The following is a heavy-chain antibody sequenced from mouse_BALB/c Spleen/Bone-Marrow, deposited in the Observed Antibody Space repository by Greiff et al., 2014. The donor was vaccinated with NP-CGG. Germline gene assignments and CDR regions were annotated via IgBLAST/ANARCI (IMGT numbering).Heavy chain of an antibody. J-gene: IGHJ4*01. V-gene: IGHV5-6*01. CDR2: ISSGGSYT. CDR1: GFTLSNYG. D-gene: IGHD1-3*01. CDR3: ARLTPDYAMDY. Sequence: EVQVVESGGDLVEPGGSLKLSCAASGFTLSNYGMSWVRQTPDKGLEWVATISSGGSYTYFPDSVKGRFTISRDNAKNTLYLQMNGLKSEDAAMYYCARLTPDYAMDYWGQGTSVTVSS.